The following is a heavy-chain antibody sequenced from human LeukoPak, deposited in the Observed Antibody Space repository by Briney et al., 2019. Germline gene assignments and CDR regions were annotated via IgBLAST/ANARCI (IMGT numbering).Heavy chain of an antibody. CDR2: IYYSGST. CDR3: ATRQLWTYYYYGMDV. CDR1: GFTFSSYA. J-gene: IGHJ6*04. V-gene: IGHV4-59*01. Sequence: PGGSLRLSCAASGFTFSSYAMSWIRQPPGKGLEWIGYIYYSGSTNYNPSLKSRVTISVDTSKNQFSLKLSSVTAADTAVYYCATRQLWTYYYYGMDVWGKGTTVTVSS. D-gene: IGHD5-18*01.